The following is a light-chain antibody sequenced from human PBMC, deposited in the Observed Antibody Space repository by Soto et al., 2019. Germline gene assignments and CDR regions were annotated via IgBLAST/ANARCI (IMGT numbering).Light chain of an antibody. CDR3: HHVTVYWA. CDR1: QSINRW. V-gene: IGKV1-5*01. CDR2: EAS. J-gene: IGKJ1*01. Sequence: DIQMTQSPSTLSASVGDRVTITCRASQSINRWLAWYQQKPGKAPKLLIYEASSLESGVPSRFSGSVSGTKFTLTISGLQPDDFTTYYCHHVTVYWACGQGPKVE.